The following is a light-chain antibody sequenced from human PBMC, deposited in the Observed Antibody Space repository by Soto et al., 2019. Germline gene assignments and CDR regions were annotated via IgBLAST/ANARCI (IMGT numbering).Light chain of an antibody. CDR3: QSYDSSLSGSI. CDR2: GNS. Sequence: QAVVTQPPSVSGAPVQRVTISCTGSSSNIGAGYDVHWYQQLPGTAPKLLIYGNSNRPSGVPDRFSGSKSGPSASLAITGLQAEDEADYYCQSYDSSLSGSIFGGGTKLTVL. V-gene: IGLV1-40*01. CDR1: SSNIGAGYD. J-gene: IGLJ2*01.